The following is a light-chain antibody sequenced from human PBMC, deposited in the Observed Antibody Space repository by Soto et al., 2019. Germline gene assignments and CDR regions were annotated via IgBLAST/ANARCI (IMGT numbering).Light chain of an antibody. CDR3: QQYNNWPPRT. CDR2: GAS. Sequence: EVVMRQSPATLSVSPGEGATLSCRASQSVSSYLAWYQQKPGQAPRLLIYGASTRATGIPARFSGSGSGTEFTLTISSLQSEDFAVYYCQQYNNWPPRTFGQGTKVDIK. V-gene: IGKV3-15*01. CDR1: QSVSSY. J-gene: IGKJ1*01.